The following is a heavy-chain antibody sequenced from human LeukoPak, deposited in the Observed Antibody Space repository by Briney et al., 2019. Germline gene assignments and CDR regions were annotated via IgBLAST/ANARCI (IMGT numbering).Heavy chain of an antibody. CDR3: ARDPAGAFDI. CDR1: GFNFDTSW. J-gene: IGHJ3*02. V-gene: IGHV3-30-3*01. CDR2: ISYDGSNK. Sequence: GGSLRLSCAASGFNFDTSWMSWVRQAPGKGLEWVAVISYDGSNKYYADSVKGRFTISRDNSKNTLYLQMNSLRAEDTAVYYCARDPAGAFDIWGQGTMVTVSS.